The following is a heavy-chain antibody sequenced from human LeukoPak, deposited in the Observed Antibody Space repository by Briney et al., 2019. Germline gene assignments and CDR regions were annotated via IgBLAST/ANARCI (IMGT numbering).Heavy chain of an antibody. J-gene: IGHJ6*02. D-gene: IGHD3-10*01. V-gene: IGHV4-30-2*01. Sequence: SQTLSLTCAVSGGSINSGGYSWSWIRQPPGKGLEWIGYIYHSGSTYYNPSLKSRVTISVDRSKNQFSLKLSSVTAADTAVYYCARVVGVRGYDYGMDVWGQGTTVTVSS. CDR2: IYHSGST. CDR1: GGSINSGGYS. CDR3: ARVVGVRGYDYGMDV.